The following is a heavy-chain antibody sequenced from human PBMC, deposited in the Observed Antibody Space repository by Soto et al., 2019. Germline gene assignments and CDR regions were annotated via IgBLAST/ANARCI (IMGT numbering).Heavy chain of an antibody. Sequence: LRLACAASVFTFSSYAMSCVRQAPCKGLEWVSAISGSGGSTYYADSVKGRFTISRDNSKNTLYLQMNSLRAEDTAVYYCAKRGGSGSYYYYYGMDVWGQGATVTVSS. J-gene: IGHJ6*02. D-gene: IGHD3-10*01. CDR2: ISGSGGST. V-gene: IGHV3-23*01. CDR3: AKRGGSGSYYYYYGMDV. CDR1: VFTFSSYA.